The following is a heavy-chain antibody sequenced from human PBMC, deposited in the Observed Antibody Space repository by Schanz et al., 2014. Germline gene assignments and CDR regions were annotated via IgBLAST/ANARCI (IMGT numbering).Heavy chain of an antibody. CDR1: GGSLSSYY. V-gene: IGHV4-4*07. CDR2: FYSSGST. D-gene: IGHD2-2*01. J-gene: IGHJ6*02. Sequence: QVQLQESGPGLVKPSETLSLTCSVSGGSLSSYYWSWIRQPAGKGLEWIGRFYSSGSTNYNPSLQSRVTMSRDPSKNQFPRKLSSVTAADTAVYYCAREKVDIVVIPGARRNYYYSGMDVWGQGTTVTVSS. CDR3: AREKVDIVVIPGARRNYYYSGMDV.